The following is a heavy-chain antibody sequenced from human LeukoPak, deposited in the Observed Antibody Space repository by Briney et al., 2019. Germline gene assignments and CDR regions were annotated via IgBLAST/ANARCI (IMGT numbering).Heavy chain of an antibody. CDR1: GYTFTSYG. CDR2: ISAYNGNT. D-gene: IGHD2-2*01. V-gene: IGHV1-18*01. J-gene: IGHJ6*03. Sequence: ASVKVSCKASGYTFTSYGISWVRQAPGQGLEWMGWISAYNGNTNYAQKLQGRVTMTTDTSTSTAYMELRSLRSDDTAVYYCARDRGCSSTSRPFFDYYMDVWGKGTTVTVSS. CDR3: ARDRGCSSTSRPFFDYYMDV.